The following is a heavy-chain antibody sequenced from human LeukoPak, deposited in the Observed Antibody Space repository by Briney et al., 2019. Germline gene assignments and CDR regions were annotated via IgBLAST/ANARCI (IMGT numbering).Heavy chain of an antibody. CDR1: GGSISSSSYY. V-gene: IGHV4-39*07. J-gene: IGHJ5*02. Sequence: PSETLSLTCTVSGGSISSSSYYWGWIRQPPGKGLEWIGSIYYSGSTYYNPSLKSRVTISVDTSKNQFSLKLSSVTAADTAVYYCARASADDLLRFLEWFPNWFDPWGQGTLVTVSS. CDR2: IYYSGST. D-gene: IGHD3-3*01. CDR3: ARASADDLLRFLEWFPNWFDP.